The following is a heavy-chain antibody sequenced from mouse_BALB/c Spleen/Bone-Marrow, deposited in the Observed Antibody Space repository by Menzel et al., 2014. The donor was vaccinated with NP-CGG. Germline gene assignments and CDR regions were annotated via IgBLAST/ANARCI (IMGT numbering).Heavy chain of an antibody. CDR1: GFNIKDTY. Sequence: DVKLQESGAELVKPGASVKLSCTASGFNIKDTYMHWVKQRPEQGLEWIGRIDPANGYTKYDPKFQGKATITADTSSNAAYLQLSSLTSEDTAVYYCARSDYWGQGTTLTVSS. V-gene: IGHV14-3*02. CDR3: ARSDY. CDR2: IDPANGYT. J-gene: IGHJ2*01.